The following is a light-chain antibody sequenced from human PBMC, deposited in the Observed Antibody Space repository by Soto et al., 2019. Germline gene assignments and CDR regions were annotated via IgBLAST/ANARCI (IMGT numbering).Light chain of an antibody. J-gene: IGKJ3*01. CDR1: QSISPF. Sequence: QMTQSPSSLSASVGYRVTISCRASQSISPFLSWYQKRPGKAPTLLIYAVSTLQSGVPSRFSGSGSGTDFTLTISSLQPEDFATYLCLQTVSTPTVGPVTKVDVK. CDR2: AVS. CDR3: LQTVSTPT. V-gene: IGKV1-39*01.